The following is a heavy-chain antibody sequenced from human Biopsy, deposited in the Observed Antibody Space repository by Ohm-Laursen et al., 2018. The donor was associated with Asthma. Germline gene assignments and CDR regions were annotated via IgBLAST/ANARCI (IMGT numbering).Heavy chain of an antibody. Sequence: ESLRISCKASGYTFTSYWIGWVRQMPGKGLEWMAIIFPGDSDTIYSPSFQGQVTISADKSISTAYLHWSSLKASDTAIYYCARLPYGSGSFFDFWGQGTQVTVAS. CDR2: IFPGDSDT. D-gene: IGHD3-10*01. V-gene: IGHV5-51*01. J-gene: IGHJ4*02. CDR1: GYTFTSYW. CDR3: ARLPYGSGSFFDF.